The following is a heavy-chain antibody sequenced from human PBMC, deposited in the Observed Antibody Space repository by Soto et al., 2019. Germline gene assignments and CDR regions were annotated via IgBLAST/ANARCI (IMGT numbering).Heavy chain of an antibody. Sequence: PGESLKISCKGSGYSFTSYWIGWVRQMPGKGLEWMGIIYPGDSDTRYSPSFQGQVTISADKSISTAYLQWSGLKASDTAMYYCARLRVVPAAPYYYGMDVWGQGTTVTVSS. V-gene: IGHV5-51*01. CDR1: GYSFTSYW. CDR2: IYPGDSDT. D-gene: IGHD2-2*01. J-gene: IGHJ6*02. CDR3: ARLRVVPAAPYYYGMDV.